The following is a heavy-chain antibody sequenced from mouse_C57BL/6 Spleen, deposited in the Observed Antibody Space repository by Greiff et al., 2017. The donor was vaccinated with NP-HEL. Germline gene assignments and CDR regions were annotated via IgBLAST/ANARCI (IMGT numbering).Heavy chain of an antibody. J-gene: IGHJ2*01. CDR3: ARASVTTVVDYFDY. CDR1: GYTFTDYY. Sequence: DVQLQESGPVLVKPGASVKMSCKASGYTFTDYYMNWVKQSHGKSLEWIGVINPYNGGTSYNQKFKGKATLTVDKSSSTAYMELNSLTSEDSAVYYCARASVTTVVDYFDYWGQGTTLTVSS. D-gene: IGHD1-1*01. V-gene: IGHV1-19*01. CDR2: INPYNGGT.